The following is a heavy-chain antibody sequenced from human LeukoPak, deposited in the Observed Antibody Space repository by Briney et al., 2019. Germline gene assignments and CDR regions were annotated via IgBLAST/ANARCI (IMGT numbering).Heavy chain of an antibody. V-gene: IGHV3-30*18. CDR2: ISYDRSNK. CDR1: GFTFGSYG. D-gene: IGHD3-10*01. Sequence: GGSLRLSCAASGFTFGSYGMHWVRQAPGKGLEWVAVISYDRSNKYYADSVKGRFTISRDNSKNTLYLQMNSLRAEDTAVYYCAKAYGSGSYEYRLDYWGQGTLVTVSS. CDR3: AKAYGSGSYEYRLDY. J-gene: IGHJ4*02.